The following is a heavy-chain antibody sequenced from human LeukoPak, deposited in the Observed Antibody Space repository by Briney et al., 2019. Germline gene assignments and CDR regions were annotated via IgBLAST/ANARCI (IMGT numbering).Heavy chain of an antibody. Sequence: PGGSLRLSCEGSGFTFSNYWMGWVRQAPGKGLQWVANIKTDGSEKYYVDSVKGRFTISRDNAKNSLYLQMNSLRAEDTAVYYCAKDDLGYCSSTSCYGGDYYYYYMDVWGKGTTVTVSS. V-gene: IGHV3-7*01. CDR2: IKTDGSEK. J-gene: IGHJ6*03. CDR1: GFTFSNYW. CDR3: AKDDLGYCSSTSCYGGDYYYYYMDV. D-gene: IGHD2-2*01.